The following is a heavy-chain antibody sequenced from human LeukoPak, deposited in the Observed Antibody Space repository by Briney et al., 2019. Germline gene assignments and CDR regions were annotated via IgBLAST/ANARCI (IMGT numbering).Heavy chain of an antibody. J-gene: IGHJ5*02. CDR1: GGSINNYW. D-gene: IGHD2/OR15-2a*01. CDR3: ARLTKFLTTYYPTP. Sequence: PSETLSLTCSVSGGSINNYWWSWIRQPPGKGLEWVGYIFSSGSTNYNPSLKSRVTISLDTSKSQFSLKLISVTASDTAVYYCARLTKFLTTYYPTPWGQGTLVTVSS. CDR2: IFSSGST. V-gene: IGHV4-59*08.